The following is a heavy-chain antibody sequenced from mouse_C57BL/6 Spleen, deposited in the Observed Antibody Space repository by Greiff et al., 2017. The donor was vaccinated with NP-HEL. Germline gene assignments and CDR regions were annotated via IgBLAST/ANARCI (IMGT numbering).Heavy chain of an antibody. Sequence: VQLQQPGAELVMPGASVKLSCKASGYTFTSYWMHWVKQRPGQGLEWIGEIDPSDSYTNYNQKFKGKSTLTVDKSSSTAYMQLSSLTSEDSAVYYCARELGRGDYWGQGTSVTVSS. CDR2: IDPSDSYT. CDR1: GYTFTSYW. D-gene: IGHD4-1*01. CDR3: ARELGRGDY. J-gene: IGHJ4*01. V-gene: IGHV1-69*01.